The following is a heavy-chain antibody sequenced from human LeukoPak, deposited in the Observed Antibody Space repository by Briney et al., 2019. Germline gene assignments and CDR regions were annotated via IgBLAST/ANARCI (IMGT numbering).Heavy chain of an antibody. J-gene: IGHJ4*02. CDR2: ISGSGGST. CDR3: AKAHGSGSYGAPDY. CDR1: GFTFSSYA. V-gene: IGHV3-23*01. Sequence: GGSLRLSCAASGFTFSSYAMSWVRQAPGKGLEWVSGISGSGGSTYYADSVKGRFTISRDNSKNTLYLQMNSLRAEDTAVYYCAKAHGSGSYGAPDYWGQGTLVTVSS. D-gene: IGHD3-10*01.